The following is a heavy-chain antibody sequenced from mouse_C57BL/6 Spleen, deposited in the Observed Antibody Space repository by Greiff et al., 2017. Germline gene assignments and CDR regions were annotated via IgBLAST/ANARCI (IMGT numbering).Heavy chain of an antibody. CDR2: INPSSGYT. Sequence: QVQLQQSGAELARPGASVKMSCKASGYTFTSYTMHWVKQRPGQGLEWIGYINPSSGYTKYNQKFKDKATLTADKSSSTAYMQLSSLTSEDSAVYYCASNSKGDFEGWGTGTTVTVAS. CDR3: ASNSKGDFEG. CDR1: GYTFTSYT. D-gene: IGHD2-5*01. J-gene: IGHJ1*03. V-gene: IGHV1-4*01.